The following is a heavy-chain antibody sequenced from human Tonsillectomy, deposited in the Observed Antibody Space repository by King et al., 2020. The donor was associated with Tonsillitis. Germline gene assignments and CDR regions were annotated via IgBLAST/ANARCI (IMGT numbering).Heavy chain of an antibody. D-gene: IGHD3-3*01. CDR2: ISSSSSTI. CDR3: ARPLKDYDFWSGYYRDPFGY. CDR1: GFTFSSYS. Sequence: VQLVESGGGLVQPGGSLRLSCAASGFTFSSYSMNWVRQAPGKGLEWVSYISSSSSTIYYADSVKGRFTISRDNAKNSLYLQMNSLRAEDTAGYYCARPLKDYDFWSGYYRDPFGYWGQGTLVTVSS. V-gene: IGHV3-48*01. J-gene: IGHJ4*02.